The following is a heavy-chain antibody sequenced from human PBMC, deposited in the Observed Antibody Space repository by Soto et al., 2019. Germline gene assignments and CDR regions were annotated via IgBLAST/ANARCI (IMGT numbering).Heavy chain of an antibody. CDR3: AKDSSFLNYVSSTCCYFRRDAFDI. J-gene: IGHJ3*02. CDR1: GFTFSSYA. D-gene: IGHD2-2*01. V-gene: IGHV3-23*01. CDR2: ISGSGGST. Sequence: GGSLRLSCAASGFTFSSYAMSWVRQAPGKGLEWVSAISGSGGSTYYADSVKGRFTISRDNSKNTLYLQMNSLRAEDTAVYYFAKDSSFLNYVSSTCCYFRRDAFDIWGQGTMVTVSS.